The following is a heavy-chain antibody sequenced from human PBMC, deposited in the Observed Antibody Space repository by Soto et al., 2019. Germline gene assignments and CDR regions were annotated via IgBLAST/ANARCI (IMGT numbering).Heavy chain of an antibody. CDR3: ARLPLVGATPYYFDF. V-gene: IGHV4-61*01. J-gene: IGHJ4*02. CDR1: GGSVSSGNYY. Sequence: QVQLQESGPGLVKPSETLSLTCTVSGGSVSSGNYYWNWIRQPPGKGLEWIGYIYYTGSTNHNPSLKSRVTISVDTSKNQFSLKLSSVTAADTAIYYCARLPLVGATPYYFDFWGQGTLVTVSS. D-gene: IGHD1-26*01. CDR2: IYYTGST.